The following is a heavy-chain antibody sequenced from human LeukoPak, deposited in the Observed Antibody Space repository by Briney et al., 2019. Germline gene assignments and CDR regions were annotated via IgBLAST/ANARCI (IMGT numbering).Heavy chain of an antibody. CDR2: ISSDGTIK. J-gene: IGHJ4*02. CDR1: GFSFISYE. D-gene: IGHD1-26*01. V-gene: IGHV3-30*04. CDR3: AKDLRSGAPDFFDS. Sequence: GGSLRLSCTASGFSFISYEIHWVRQAPGKGLEWVAVISSDGTIKIYTDPVKGRFTISRDNSKNTLYLEMNSLRVDDTAVYFCAKDLRSGAPDFFDSWGQGTPVTVSS.